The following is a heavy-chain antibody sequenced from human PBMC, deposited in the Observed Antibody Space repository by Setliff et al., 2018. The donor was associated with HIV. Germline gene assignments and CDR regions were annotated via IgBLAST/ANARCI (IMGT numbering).Heavy chain of an antibody. D-gene: IGHD3-10*01. Sequence: SETLSLTCAVSGGSISSGGYSWNWIRQPPGKSLEWIGYIYHSGSTYYNPSLKSRVTISVDRSKNQFSLKLSSVTAADTAVYYCAGAWFGEFHLFDPWGQGTLVTVSS. CDR3: AGAWFGEFHLFDP. CDR2: IYHSGST. J-gene: IGHJ5*02. CDR1: GGSISSGGYS. V-gene: IGHV4-30-2*01.